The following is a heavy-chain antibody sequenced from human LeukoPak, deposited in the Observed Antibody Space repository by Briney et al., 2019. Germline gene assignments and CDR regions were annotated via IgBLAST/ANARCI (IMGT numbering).Heavy chain of an antibody. CDR1: GFTFSTYS. CDR2: ISSSSSYI. CDR3: ARDRGGYDTYYFDY. Sequence: SGGSLRLSCAASGFTFSTYSMNWVRQAPGKGLEWVSSISSSSSYIYYADSVKGRFTISRDNAKNSLYLQMNSLRAEDTAVYCCARDRGGYDTYYFDYWGQGTLVTVSS. D-gene: IGHD3-22*01. J-gene: IGHJ4*02. V-gene: IGHV3-21*01.